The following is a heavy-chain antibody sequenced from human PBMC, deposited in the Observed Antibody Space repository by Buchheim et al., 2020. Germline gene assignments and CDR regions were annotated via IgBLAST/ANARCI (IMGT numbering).Heavy chain of an antibody. J-gene: IGHJ4*02. CDR2: IYSGTNT. CDR3: ARFYPSGSYFDY. D-gene: IGHD3-10*01. Sequence: EVQLVESGGGLIQPGGSLRLSCAVSGFTVSNNYMSWVRQAPGKGLEWVSFIYSGTNTYYIDSVKGRFPISRDNSKTILYLLLNTLRAEDTAVYYCARFYPSGSYFDYWGQGSL. CDR1: GFTVSNNY. V-gene: IGHV3-53*01.